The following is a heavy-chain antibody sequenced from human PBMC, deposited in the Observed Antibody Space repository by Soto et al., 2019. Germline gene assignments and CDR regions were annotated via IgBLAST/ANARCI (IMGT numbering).Heavy chain of an antibody. Sequence: PSETLSLTCLVSGYSITSDFYWGWIREPPGKGLEWIGSIYHSGTTYSDPSLKSRLTISVDTSKNQFSLMLTSVTAADTAVYYCVRIGPESPSFYRLFDTWGQGSLVT. CDR3: VRIGPESPSFYRLFDT. D-gene: IGHD3-16*02. CDR1: GYSITSDFY. J-gene: IGHJ5*02. V-gene: IGHV4-38-2*01. CDR2: IYHSGTT.